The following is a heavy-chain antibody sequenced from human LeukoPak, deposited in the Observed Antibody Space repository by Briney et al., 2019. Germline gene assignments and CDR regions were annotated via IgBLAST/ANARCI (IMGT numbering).Heavy chain of an antibody. Sequence: SGGSLRLSCAASGFTFSSYMMTWVRQAPGKGLEWVANINQDGSHKYSIDSVKGRFTISRDNAQNSLYLQMNSLRAEDTAVYYCARDRDGGADYWGQGTLVTVSS. J-gene: IGHJ4*02. V-gene: IGHV3-7*01. CDR2: INQDGSHK. CDR1: GFTFSSYM. D-gene: IGHD2-21*01. CDR3: ARDRDGGADY.